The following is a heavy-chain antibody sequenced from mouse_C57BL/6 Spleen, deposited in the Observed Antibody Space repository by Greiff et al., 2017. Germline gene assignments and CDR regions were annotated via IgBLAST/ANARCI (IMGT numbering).Heavy chain of an antibody. CDR3: ARRYSNRAMDY. Sequence: VKLQQSGAELVKPGASVKISCKASGYAFSSYWMNWVKQRPGKGLEWIGQIYPGDGDTNYNGKFKGKATLTADKSSSTAYMQLSSLTSEDSAVYFCARRYSNRAMDYWGQGTSVTVSS. CDR1: GYAFSSYW. D-gene: IGHD2-5*01. J-gene: IGHJ4*01. V-gene: IGHV1-80*01. CDR2: IYPGDGDT.